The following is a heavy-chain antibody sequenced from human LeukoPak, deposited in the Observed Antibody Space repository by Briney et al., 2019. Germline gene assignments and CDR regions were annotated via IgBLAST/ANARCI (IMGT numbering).Heavy chain of an antibody. D-gene: IGHD2-2*01. CDR3: ARDVVVPAAKRKYYFDY. CDR1: GYTFTSYG. J-gene: IGHJ4*02. Sequence: ASVKVSCKASGYTFTSYGISWVRQAPGQGLEWMGWISTYNGNTNYAQKVQGRVTMTTDTSTSTAYMELRSLRSDDTAVYYCARDVVVPAAKRKYYFDYWGQGTLVTVSS. CDR2: ISTYNGNT. V-gene: IGHV1-18*01.